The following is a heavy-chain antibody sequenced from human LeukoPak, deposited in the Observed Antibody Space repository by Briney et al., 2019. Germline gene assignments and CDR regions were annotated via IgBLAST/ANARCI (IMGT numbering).Heavy chain of an antibody. CDR3: ASPSHCSSTSCLEFDY. CDR2: ISAYNGNT. Sequence: ASVKVSCKASGYTFTSYGISWVRQAPGQGLEWMGWISAYNGNTNYAHKLQGRVTMTTDTSTSTAYMELRSLRSDDTAVYYCASPSHCSSTSCLEFDYWGQGTLVTVSS. D-gene: IGHD2-2*01. CDR1: GYTFTSYG. V-gene: IGHV1-18*01. J-gene: IGHJ4*02.